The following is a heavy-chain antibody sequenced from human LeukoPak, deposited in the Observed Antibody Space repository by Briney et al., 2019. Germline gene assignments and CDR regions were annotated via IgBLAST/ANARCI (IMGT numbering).Heavy chain of an antibody. CDR1: GIIFSGYA. Sequence: GGSLRLSCAASGIIFSGYAMSWVRQGPGKGLEWVSGTSGSGGSTYYADSVKGRFTISRDNSKNTLYLQMHSLRAEDTAVYYCAKDERDGYNYKFDYWGQGTLVTVSS. V-gene: IGHV3-23*01. J-gene: IGHJ4*02. CDR3: AKDERDGYNYKFDY. D-gene: IGHD5-24*01. CDR2: TSGSGGST.